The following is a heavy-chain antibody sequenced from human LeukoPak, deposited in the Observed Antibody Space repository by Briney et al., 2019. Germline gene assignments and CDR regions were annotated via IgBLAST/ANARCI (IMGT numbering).Heavy chain of an antibody. V-gene: IGHV4-4*07. J-gene: IGHJ6*03. CDR1: GGSISSYY. D-gene: IGHD3-10*01. CDR2: IYTSGST. CDR3: ARDRGAHLYYYYYMDV. Sequence: SETLSLTCTVSGGSISSYYWSWIRQPAGKGLEWIGRIYTSGSTNYNPSLKSRVTMSVDTSKNQFSLKLSSVTAADTAAYYCARDRGAHLYYYYYMDVWGKGTTVTVSS.